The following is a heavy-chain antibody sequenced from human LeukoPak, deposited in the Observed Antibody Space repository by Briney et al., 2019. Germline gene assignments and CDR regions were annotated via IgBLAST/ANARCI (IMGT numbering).Heavy chain of an antibody. CDR2: IHYSGTT. V-gene: IGHV4-59*01. Sequence: PSETLSLTCTVSGDSLNDYYCTWVRQPAGRVLEWNGYIHYSGTTTYNPSLRSRVTIALDTSKNQFSLKLTSVTAADTAVYYCARRFCSSAGCHRMFNWFDPWGQGTLVTVSS. CDR1: GDSLNDYY. J-gene: IGHJ5*02. D-gene: IGHD2-2*01. CDR3: ARRFCSSAGCHRMFNWFDP.